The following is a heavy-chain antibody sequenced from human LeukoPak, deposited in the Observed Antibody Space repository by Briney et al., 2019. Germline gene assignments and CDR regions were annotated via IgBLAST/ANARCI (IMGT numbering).Heavy chain of an antibody. Sequence: ASVKVSCKASGYTFTSYGISWVRQAPGQGLEWMGWISAYNGNTNYAQKLQGRVTMTTDTSTSTAYMELRSLRSVDTAVYYCARDLSYSSGWYDNYWGQGTLVTVSS. CDR3: ARDLSYSSGWYDNY. V-gene: IGHV1-18*01. CDR1: GYTFTSYG. D-gene: IGHD6-19*01. J-gene: IGHJ4*02. CDR2: ISAYNGNT.